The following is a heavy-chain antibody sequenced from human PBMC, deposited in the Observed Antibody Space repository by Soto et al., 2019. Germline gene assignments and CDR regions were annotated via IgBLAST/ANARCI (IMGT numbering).Heavy chain of an antibody. CDR2: VNPSSGGT. D-gene: IGHD4-17*01. V-gene: IGHV1-2*02. J-gene: IGHJ6*01. Sequence: GASVKVSCKASGFTDYYIHWVRQAPGQGLEWMGWVNPSSGGTNYAEKFQGSVAMTSDTFISTAYMELSRLHSDDAAVYYCSREGRPDYGSNGREGWG. CDR1: GFTDYY. CDR3: SREGRPDYGSNGREG.